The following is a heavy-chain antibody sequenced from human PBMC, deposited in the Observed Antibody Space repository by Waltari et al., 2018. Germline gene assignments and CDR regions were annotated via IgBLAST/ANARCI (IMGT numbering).Heavy chain of an antibody. CDR2: INPNSGGT. CDR1: GYTLTGYY. Sequence: QVQLVQSGAEVKKPGASVKVYCKASGYTLTGYYMHWVRQAPGQGLEWMGRINPNSGGTTYAQKFQGRVTMTRDTSISTAYMELSRLRSDDTAVYYCARDLTGDSCFDYWGQGTLVTVSS. V-gene: IGHV1-2*06. D-gene: IGHD7-27*01. CDR3: ARDLTGDSCFDY. J-gene: IGHJ4*02.